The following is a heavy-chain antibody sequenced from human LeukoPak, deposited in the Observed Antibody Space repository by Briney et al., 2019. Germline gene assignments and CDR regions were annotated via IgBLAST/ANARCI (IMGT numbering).Heavy chain of an antibody. D-gene: IGHD3-10*01. CDR1: GYSISSGYY. CDR2: IYHSGST. V-gene: IGHV4-38-2*02. CDR3: ARSAMVRGVIASHLDY. J-gene: IGHJ4*02. Sequence: SETLSLTCTVSGYSISSGYYWGWIRQPPGKGLEWIGSIYHSGSTYYNPSLKSRVTISVDTSKNQFSLKLSSVTAADTAVYYCARSAMVRGVIASHLDYWGQGTLVTVSS.